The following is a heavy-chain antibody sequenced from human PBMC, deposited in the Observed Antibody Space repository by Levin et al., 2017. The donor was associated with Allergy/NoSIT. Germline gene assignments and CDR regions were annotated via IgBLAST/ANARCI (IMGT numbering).Heavy chain of an antibody. CDR1: GGSFSGYY. V-gene: IGHV4-34*01. CDR3: ARAIQYYDILTGYYNRMRGDWWFDP. D-gene: IGHD3-9*01. J-gene: IGHJ5*02. Sequence: PSETLSLTCAVYGGSFSGYYWSWIRQPPGKGLEWIGEINHSGSTNYNPSLKSRVTISVDTSKNQFSLKLSSVTAADTAVYYCARAIQYYDILTGYYNRMRGDWWFDPWGQGTLVTVSS. CDR2: INHSGST.